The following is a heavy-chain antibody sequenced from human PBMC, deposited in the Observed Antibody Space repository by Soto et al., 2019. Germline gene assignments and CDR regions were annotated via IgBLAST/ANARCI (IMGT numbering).Heavy chain of an antibody. Sequence: QVQLQESGPGLVKPPATLSLTCTVSGGSISSYYWSWIRQPPGKGLEWIGYIYYSGSTNYNPSLKIRVTIAVYTSKNQFSLKLSSVTAADTAVYYCARVWGGAFDIWGQGTMVTVSS. CDR3: ARVWGGAFDI. V-gene: IGHV4-59*13. CDR1: GGSISSYY. CDR2: IYYSGST. D-gene: IGHD3-10*01. J-gene: IGHJ3*02.